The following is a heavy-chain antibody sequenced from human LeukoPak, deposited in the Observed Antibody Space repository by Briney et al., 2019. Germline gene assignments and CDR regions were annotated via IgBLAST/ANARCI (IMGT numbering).Heavy chain of an antibody. CDR3: ARDNSVGETAWWFDP. Sequence: GASVKVSCKASGYTFTSYGTSWVRQAPGQGLEWMGFINPSGSSAAYAQKFQGRLTMTRDMFTSTDYMELTSLTSDDTAVYYCARDNSVGETAWWFDPWGQGTLVTVSS. V-gene: IGHV1-46*01. J-gene: IGHJ5*02. CDR1: GYTFTSYG. D-gene: IGHD1-26*01. CDR2: INPSGSSA.